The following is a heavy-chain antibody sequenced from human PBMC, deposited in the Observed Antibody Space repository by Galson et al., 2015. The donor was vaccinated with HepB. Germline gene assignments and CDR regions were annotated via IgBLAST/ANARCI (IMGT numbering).Heavy chain of an antibody. CDR3: AQDAGTQHLYFDL. V-gene: IGHV3-23*01. CDR1: GFTFSGYV. J-gene: IGHJ2*01. Sequence: SLRLSCAASGFTFSGYVMSWVRQAPGKGLEWVSGITGSGGSTYYEDSVKGRFTISRDNSKNTLYLQMDSLGAEDTAVYYCAQDAGTQHLYFDLWGRGTLVTVSS. D-gene: IGHD1-26*01. CDR2: ITGSGGST.